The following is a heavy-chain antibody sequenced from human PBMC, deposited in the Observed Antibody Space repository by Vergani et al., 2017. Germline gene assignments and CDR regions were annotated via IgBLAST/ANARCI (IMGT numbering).Heavy chain of an antibody. CDR3: ARDSHQYYYGSGSYLDY. CDR1: GFTFSSYA. J-gene: IGHJ4*02. CDR2: ISGSGGST. V-gene: IGHV3-23*01. Sequence: EVQLLESGGGLVQPGGSLRLSCAASGFTFSSYAMSWVRQAPGKGLEWDSAISGSGGSTYYADSVKGRFTISRDNSKNTLFLQMSSLRAEDTAVFYCARDSHQYYYGSGSYLDYWGQGTLVTVSS. D-gene: IGHD3-10*01.